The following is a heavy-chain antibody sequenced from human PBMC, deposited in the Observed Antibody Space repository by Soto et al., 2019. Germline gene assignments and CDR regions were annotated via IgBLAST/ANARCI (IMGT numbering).Heavy chain of an antibody. CDR1: GGSISTGGYY. CDR2: FYYSGST. D-gene: IGHD3-10*02. CDR3: ARSVFA. V-gene: IGHV4-31*01. Sequence: QVQLQESGPGLVKPSQTLSLTCTVSGGSISTGGYYWNWIRQHPGKGLEWIGYFYYSGSTDYNPSLTSLVTISVNTSKNQFSLKLSSVTAADTAVYYCARSVFACGQGTLVTVSS. J-gene: IGHJ1*01.